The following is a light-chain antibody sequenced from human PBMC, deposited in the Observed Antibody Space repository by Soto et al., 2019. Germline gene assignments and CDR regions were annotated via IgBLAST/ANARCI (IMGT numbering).Light chain of an antibody. CDR2: DDS. V-gene: IGLV3-21*02. Sequence: SYELTQPPSVSVAPGQTARITCGGNNIGSKSVHWYQQKSGQAPVLVVYDDSDRYSGIPERFSGSNSGNTATLTISRVEAGDEADYFCQVWDSTSDWVFGGGTQLTVL. CDR1: NIGSKS. J-gene: IGLJ3*02. CDR3: QVWDSTSDWV.